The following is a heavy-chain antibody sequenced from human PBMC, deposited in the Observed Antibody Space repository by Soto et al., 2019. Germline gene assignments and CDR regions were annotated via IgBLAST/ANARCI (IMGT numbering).Heavy chain of an antibody. CDR2: VSIGGST. CDR3: AKRRGAGGHFDY. V-gene: IGHV3-23*01. D-gene: IGHD2-15*01. Sequence: QGPGKGLEWVAVVSIGGSTHYADSVRGRFTISRDNSKNTLSLQMNSLTAEDTAVYFCAKRRGAGGHFDYWGQGALVTVSS. J-gene: IGHJ4*02.